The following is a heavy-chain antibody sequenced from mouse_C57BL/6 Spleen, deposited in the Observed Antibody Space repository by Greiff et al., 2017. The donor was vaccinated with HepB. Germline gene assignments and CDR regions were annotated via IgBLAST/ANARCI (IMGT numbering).Heavy chain of an antibody. Sequence: QVQLQQSGAELVKPGASVKLSCKASGYTFTSYWMQWVKQRPGQGLEWIGEIDPSDSYTNYNQKFKGKATLTVDTSSSTAYMQLSSLTSEVSAVYYCARRGIYDYDGCAYWGQGTLVTVSA. CDR1: GYTFTSYW. CDR3: ARRGIYDYDGCAY. J-gene: IGHJ3*01. D-gene: IGHD2-4*01. V-gene: IGHV1-50*01. CDR2: IDPSDSYT.